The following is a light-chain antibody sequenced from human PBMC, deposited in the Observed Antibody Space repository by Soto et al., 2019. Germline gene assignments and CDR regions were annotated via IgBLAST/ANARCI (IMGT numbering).Light chain of an antibody. CDR2: GAS. CDR3: QQYGSSGT. Sequence: EIVLTQYPGTLSLSPGERATLSCXASQSVSNNYLAWYQQKPGQDPRXLIYGASNRATGIPDRFSGSGSGTDFTLTISRLEPEDFAVYYCQQYGSSGTFGQGTKVDIK. J-gene: IGKJ1*01. V-gene: IGKV3-20*01. CDR1: QSVSNNY.